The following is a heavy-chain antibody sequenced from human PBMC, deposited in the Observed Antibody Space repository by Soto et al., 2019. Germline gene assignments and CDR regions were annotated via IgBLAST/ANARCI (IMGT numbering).Heavy chain of an antibody. Sequence: GGSLRLSCAASGFTFSSYSMNWVRQAPGKGLEWVSYISSSSSTIYYADSVKGRFTISRDNAKNSLYLQMNSLRAEDTAVYYCARDCSGGSCYRFDYWGQGTLVTVSS. CDR1: GFTFSSYS. J-gene: IGHJ4*02. CDR3: ARDCSGGSCYRFDY. V-gene: IGHV3-48*01. D-gene: IGHD2-15*01. CDR2: ISSSSSTI.